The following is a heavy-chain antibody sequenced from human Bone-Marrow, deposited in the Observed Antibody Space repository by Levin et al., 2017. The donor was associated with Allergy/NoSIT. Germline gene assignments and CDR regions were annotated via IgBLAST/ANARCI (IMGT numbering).Heavy chain of an antibody. V-gene: IGHV3-30*18. CDR2: IAYDGTYK. D-gene: IGHD3-10*01. Sequence: PGGSLRLSCAASGFTFSSYGMHWVRQAPGKGLEWVAFIAYDGTYKVYGDSVKGRFTVSRDNSTNTLYRQMNSLRAEDTAVYYRANDRSTMVRALAADWGQGTLVTVSS. CDR1: GFTFSSYG. CDR3: ANDRSTMVRALAAD. J-gene: IGHJ4*02.